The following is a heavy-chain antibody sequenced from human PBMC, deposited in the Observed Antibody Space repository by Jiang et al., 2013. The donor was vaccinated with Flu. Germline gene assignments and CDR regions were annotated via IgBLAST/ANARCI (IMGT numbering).Heavy chain of an antibody. CDR3: ARGLASSVYSPFDY. D-gene: IGHD5/OR15-5a*01. Sequence: SGAEVKKPGASVKFSCKASGYAFTSYYIHWVRQAPGQGLEWTGTINPSGGSTSYAQKFQGRVSMTRDTSTSTVYMEVSSLRSEDTAVYYCARGLASSVYSPFDYWGQGTLVTVSS. CDR1: GYAFTSYY. CDR2: INPSGGST. V-gene: IGHV1-46*01. J-gene: IGHJ4*02.